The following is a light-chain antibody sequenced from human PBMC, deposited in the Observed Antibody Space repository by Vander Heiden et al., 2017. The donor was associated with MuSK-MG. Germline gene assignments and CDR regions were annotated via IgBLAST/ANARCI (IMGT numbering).Light chain of an antibody. V-gene: IGLV1-40*01. CDR2: DTL. J-gene: IGLJ2*01. Sequence: QSVLTQPPSVSGAPGQRVTISCPGSSSHIGARYDVHWYQQLPGTAPNLLIYDTLKRPSGVSDRFSGSKSGASASLAIAGLQAGEEADYYCQSWDRGRSGVVFGGGTKLTVL. CDR3: QSWDRGRSGVV. CDR1: SSHIGARYD.